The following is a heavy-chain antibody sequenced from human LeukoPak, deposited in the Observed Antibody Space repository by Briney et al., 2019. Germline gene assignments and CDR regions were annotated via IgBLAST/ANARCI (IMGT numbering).Heavy chain of an antibody. V-gene: IGHV4-39*07. D-gene: IGHD6-19*01. CDR3: ARVAAVAGTIDY. Sequence: SETLSLTCTVSGGSISSSSYYWGWIRQPPGKGLEWIGSIYYSGSTYYNPSLKSRVTISVGTSKNQFSLKLSSVTAADTAVYYCARVAAVAGTIDYWGQGTLVTVSS. J-gene: IGHJ4*02. CDR2: IYYSGST. CDR1: GGSISSSSYY.